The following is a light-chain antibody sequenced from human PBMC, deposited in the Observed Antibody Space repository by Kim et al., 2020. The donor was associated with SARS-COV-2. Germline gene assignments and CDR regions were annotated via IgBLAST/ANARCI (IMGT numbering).Light chain of an antibody. CDR1: SSNIGSNT. V-gene: IGLV1-44*01. J-gene: IGLJ3*02. CDR2: SNN. CDR3: AAWDDSLTGV. Sequence: QSVLTQPPSASGTPGQRVTISCSGSSSNIGSNTVNWYQQPPGTAPKLLIYSNNQRPSGVPDRFSGSKSGTSASLAISGLQSEDEADYYCAAWDDSLTGVFGGGTQLTVL.